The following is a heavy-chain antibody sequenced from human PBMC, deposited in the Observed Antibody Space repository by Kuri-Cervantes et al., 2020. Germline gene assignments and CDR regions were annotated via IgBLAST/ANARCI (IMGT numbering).Heavy chain of an antibody. D-gene: IGHD3-10*01. Sequence: GGSLRLSCAASGFTFSSYSMNWVRQAPGKGLEWVSAISGSGGSTYYADSVKGRFTISRDNPKNTLYLQMNSLRAEDTAVYYCAKQTGWDTRGVIFADAFDIWGQGTMVTVSS. CDR2: ISGSGGST. J-gene: IGHJ3*02. CDR3: AKQTGWDTRGVIFADAFDI. V-gene: IGHV3-23*01. CDR1: GFTFSSYS.